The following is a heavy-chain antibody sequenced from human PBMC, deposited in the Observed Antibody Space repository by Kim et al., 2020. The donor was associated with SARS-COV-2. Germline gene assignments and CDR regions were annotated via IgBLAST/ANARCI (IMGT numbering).Heavy chain of an antibody. J-gene: IGHJ4*02. CDR3: ARDSLALGSAIQDY. Sequence: GGSLRLSCAASGFTFSTYTMNWVRQAPGKGLEWISSISRSGTDTYYTYSVKGRFTISRDNAKNSLFLQMNSLRDEDTAVYYCARDSLALGSAIQDYWGQGTLVTVSS. CDR2: ISRSGTDT. D-gene: IGHD2-21*01. V-gene: IGHV3-48*02. CDR1: GFTFSTYT.